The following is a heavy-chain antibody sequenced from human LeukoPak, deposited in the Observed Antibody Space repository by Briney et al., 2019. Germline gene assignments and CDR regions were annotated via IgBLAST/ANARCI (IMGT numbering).Heavy chain of an antibody. V-gene: IGHV3-30*02. D-gene: IGHD3-10*01. J-gene: IGHJ6*03. Sequence: GGSLRLSCAASGFTFRNYGMHWVRQATGKGLEWVSFIWSDGNNRFYADSVKGRFTISRDNSKNMLYLQMDTLRAEDTALYYCASGSGSYRTPYYYMDVWGKGTTVTVSS. CDR2: IWSDGNNR. CDR1: GFTFRNYG. CDR3: ASGSGSYRTPYYYMDV.